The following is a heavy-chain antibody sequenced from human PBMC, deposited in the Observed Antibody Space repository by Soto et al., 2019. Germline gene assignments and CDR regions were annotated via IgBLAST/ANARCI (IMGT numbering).Heavy chain of an antibody. CDR1: GYTFTGYY. CDR2: INPNSGGT. Sequence: GASVKVSCKASGYTFTGYYMHWVRQAPGQGLEWMGWINPNSGGTNYAQKFQGWVTMTRDTSISTAYMELSRLRSDDTAVCYCARDRIPSRLLWFGESKEDYYGMDVWGQGTTVTVSS. V-gene: IGHV1-2*04. CDR3: ARDRIPSRLLWFGESKEDYYGMDV. J-gene: IGHJ6*02. D-gene: IGHD3-10*01.